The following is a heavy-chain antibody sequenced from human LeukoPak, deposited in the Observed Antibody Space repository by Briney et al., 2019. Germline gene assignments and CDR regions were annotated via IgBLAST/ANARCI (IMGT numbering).Heavy chain of an antibody. Sequence: ASVKVSCKASGYTFTSYGISWVRQAPGQGLEWMGWISAYNGNTNYAQKLQGRVTMTTDTSTSTAYMELRSLRSYDTAVFYCARPGQGVRPFDIWGQGTMVTVSS. D-gene: IGHD3-10*01. CDR1: GYTFTSYG. V-gene: IGHV1-18*01. CDR3: ARPGQGVRPFDI. CDR2: ISAYNGNT. J-gene: IGHJ3*02.